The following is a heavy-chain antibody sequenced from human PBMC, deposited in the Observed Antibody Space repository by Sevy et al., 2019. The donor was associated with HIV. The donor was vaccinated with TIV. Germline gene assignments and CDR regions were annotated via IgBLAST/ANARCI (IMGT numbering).Heavy chain of an antibody. CDR1: GFNLENFW. V-gene: IGHV3-7*01. D-gene: IGHD6-19*01. Sequence: GGSLRLSCVASGFNLENFWMNWVRQAPGKGLEWVANIRQDGSETYYVASVKGRFTISRDNARNLVYLQMNSLRVEDTALYYCVRAIQSDGSFWGQGALVTVSS. CDR2: IRQDGSET. CDR3: VRAIQSDGSF. J-gene: IGHJ4*02.